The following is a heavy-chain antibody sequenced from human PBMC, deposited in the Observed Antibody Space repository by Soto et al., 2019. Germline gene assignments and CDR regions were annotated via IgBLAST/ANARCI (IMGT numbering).Heavy chain of an antibody. J-gene: IGHJ4*02. D-gene: IGHD2-15*01. Sequence: EVQVVESGGGLVQPGGSLTLSCVVSGSTIDDYAMHWVRQVPGKGLEWVSGIFWVGGGTGYADSVKGRFTISRDNAKNTLYLQMNSLRADDTAVYYCARALGGPTPFDYWGQGTLVTVSS. CDR1: GSTIDDYA. CDR3: ARALGGPTPFDY. V-gene: IGHV3-9*01. CDR2: IFWVGGGT.